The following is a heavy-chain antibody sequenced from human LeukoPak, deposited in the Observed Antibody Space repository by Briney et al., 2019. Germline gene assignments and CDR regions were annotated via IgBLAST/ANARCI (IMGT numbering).Heavy chain of an antibody. V-gene: IGHV4-4*02. CDR3: ARSALDTSGSYYNPQPFDY. CDR1: TDSITSNW. CDR2: VHQSGST. Sequence: TSETLSLTCAVSTDSITSNWWSWVRQPPRKGLEWIGEVHQSGSTNYYPSLQSRVTISVDTSKNQFSLKLPSVTAADTAVYYCARSALDTSGSYYNPQPFDYWGQGTLVTVSS. D-gene: IGHD3-10*01. J-gene: IGHJ4*02.